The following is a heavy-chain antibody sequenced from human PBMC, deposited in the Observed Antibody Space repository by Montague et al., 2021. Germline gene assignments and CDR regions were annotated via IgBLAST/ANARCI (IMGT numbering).Heavy chain of an antibody. CDR1: RSLINSDYY. D-gene: IGHD3-3*01. J-gene: IGHJ6*03. CDR3: AGGSDRYYYMDI. CDR2: VSHGGRT. Sequence: SETLSLTCTVSRSLINSDYYWGWIRQPPGKGLEWMGSVSHGGRTYYNPSLKSRVTISVDTSNNHFSLKLSAVTAAETSMYYCAGGSDRYYYMDIWGKGTTVTVSS. V-gene: IGHV4-38-2*02.